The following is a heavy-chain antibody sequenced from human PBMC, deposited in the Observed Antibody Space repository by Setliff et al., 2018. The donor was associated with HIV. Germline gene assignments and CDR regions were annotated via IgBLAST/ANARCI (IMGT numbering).Heavy chain of an antibody. V-gene: IGHV4-4*07. CDR2: IFASGST. CDR3: ARHGRSYDSGRWYNWFDS. CDR1: GGSISTYY. D-gene: IGHD3-10*01. Sequence: SETLSLTCTVSGGSISTYYLTWIRQPAGKGLEWIGRIFASGSTNYNPSLKSRVTISVDTSKNQFSLKLSSVTAADTALYFCARHGRSYDSGRWYNWFDSWGQGTPVTVSS. J-gene: IGHJ5*01.